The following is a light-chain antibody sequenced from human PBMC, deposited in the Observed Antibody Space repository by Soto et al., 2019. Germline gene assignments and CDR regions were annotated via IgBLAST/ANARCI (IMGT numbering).Light chain of an antibody. J-gene: IGKJ1*01. Sequence: DIEMTQSPSTLSTSVGDRVTITCRASQSISSRLAWYQQKPGKAPTLLIYKASSLESAVASRFSGSGSGKEFLLSSRSLQPDDFATYYCQHCNSYPWTFGQGTKVEIK. CDR2: KAS. CDR1: QSISSR. V-gene: IGKV1-5*03. CDR3: QHCNSYPWT.